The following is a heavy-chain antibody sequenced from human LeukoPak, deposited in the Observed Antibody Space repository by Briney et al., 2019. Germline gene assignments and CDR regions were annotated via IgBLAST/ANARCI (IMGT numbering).Heavy chain of an antibody. J-gene: IGHJ4*02. CDR1: GGSFSGYY. V-gene: IGHV4-34*01. Sequence: PSETLSLTCAVYGGSFSGYYWGWIRQPPGKGLEWIGEINHSGSTNYNPSLKSRVTISVDTSKNQFSLKLSSVTAADTAVYYCAASEGYCSGGSCYYDDYWGQGTLVTVSS. CDR3: AASEGYCSGGSCYYDDY. D-gene: IGHD2-15*01. CDR2: INHSGST.